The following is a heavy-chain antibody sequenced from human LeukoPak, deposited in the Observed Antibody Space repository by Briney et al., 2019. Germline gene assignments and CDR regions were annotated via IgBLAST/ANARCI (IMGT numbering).Heavy chain of an antibody. V-gene: IGHV4-34*01. D-gene: IGHD2-2*01. CDR1: GGSFSGYY. CDR2: INHSGST. CDR3: ARGQPVYCSSTSCSGKFDY. Sequence: SETLSLTCAVYGGSFSGYYWSWIRQPPGKGLEWIGEINHSGSTNYNPSLKSRVTISVDTSKNQFSLKLSSVTAADTAVYYCARGQPVYCSSTSCSGKFDYWGQGTLVTVSS. J-gene: IGHJ4*02.